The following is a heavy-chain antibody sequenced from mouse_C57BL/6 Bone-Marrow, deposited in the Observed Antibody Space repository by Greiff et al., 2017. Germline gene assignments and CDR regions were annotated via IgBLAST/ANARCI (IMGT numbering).Heavy chain of an antibody. CDR3: ANKYFDD. V-gene: IGHV1-55*01. CDR1: GYTFTSYW. J-gene: IGHJ3*01. D-gene: IGHD5-1*01. CDR2: IYPGSGST. Sequence: VQLQQPGAELVKPGASVKMSCKASGYTFTSYWITWVKQRPGQGLEWIGDIYPGSGSTTYNEKFKSKATLTVDTSSSTAYMQLSSQTAEDSAVYYCANKYFDDWGKGKMVTVSA.